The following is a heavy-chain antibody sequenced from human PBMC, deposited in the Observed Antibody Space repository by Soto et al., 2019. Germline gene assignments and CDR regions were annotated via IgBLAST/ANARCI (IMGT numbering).Heavy chain of an antibody. CDR2: INHSGST. J-gene: IGHJ4*02. CDR3: ARGRGYVPGWQLAVYFDY. D-gene: IGHD6-13*01. V-gene: IGHV4-34*01. CDR1: GGSFSGYY. Sequence: QVQLQQWGAGLLKPSETLSLTCAVYGGSFSGYYWSWIRQPPGKGLEWIGEINHSGSTNYNPSLKSLATTSVYTPKNQFSLRLSSVTAAHTAVYYCARGRGYVPGWQLAVYFDYWGQGTLVTVPS.